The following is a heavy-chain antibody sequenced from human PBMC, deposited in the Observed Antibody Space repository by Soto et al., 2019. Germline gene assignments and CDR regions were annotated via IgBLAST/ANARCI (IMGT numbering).Heavy chain of an antibody. CDR2: IWYDGSHE. Sequence: PVGSLRLSCAASGFTFNNYGMHWVRQAPGKGLEWVSVIWYDGSHESYADSVKGRFTISGDNSKNTLYLQMNSLRAEDTAVYYCARDRYSYDSRAYQGVDWYFDLWGRGTLVTVSS. V-gene: IGHV3-33*01. CDR3: ARDRYSYDSRAYQGVDWYFDL. J-gene: IGHJ2*01. D-gene: IGHD3-22*01. CDR1: GFTFNNYG.